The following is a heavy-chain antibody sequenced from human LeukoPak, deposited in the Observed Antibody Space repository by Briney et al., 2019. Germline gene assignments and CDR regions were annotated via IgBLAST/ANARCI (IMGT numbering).Heavy chain of an antibody. J-gene: IGHJ4*02. CDR1: GYSFTDYY. CDR3: ARALVAARPDFDY. V-gene: IGHV1-2*02. CDR2: INPNSGGT. D-gene: IGHD6-6*01. Sequence: ASVTVSCKASGYSFTDYYLHWVRQAPGQGLEWMGWINPNSGGTNSAPKFQGRVTMTRDTSISTAYMDLSRLTSDDSALYYCARALVAARPDFDYSGQGRMPTVSS.